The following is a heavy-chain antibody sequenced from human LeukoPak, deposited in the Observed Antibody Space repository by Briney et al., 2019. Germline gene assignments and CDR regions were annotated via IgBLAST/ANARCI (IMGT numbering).Heavy chain of an antibody. V-gene: IGHV3-30*02. J-gene: IGHJ3*02. CDR1: GFIFRNYG. D-gene: IGHD1-14*01. Sequence: PGGSLRLSCAGSGFIFRNYGVHWVRQAPGKGLEWVAFIRDNSEYYGDSVKGRFTISRDNSKNALYLQMKNLRTEDSGIYYCAKSRAPTADPDAFDIWGQGTMVTVSS. CDR2: IRDNSE. CDR3: AKSRAPTADPDAFDI.